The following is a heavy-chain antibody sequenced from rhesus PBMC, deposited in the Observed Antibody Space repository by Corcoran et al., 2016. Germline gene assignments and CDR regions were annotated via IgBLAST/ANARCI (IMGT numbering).Heavy chain of an antibody. D-gene: IGHD2-33*01. CDR2: INRGVGRT. J-gene: IGHJ1*01. CDR3: TTGLLLRSRYFEF. V-gene: IGHV3S42*01. Sequence: EVQLVESGGGLAKPGGSLRLSCAASGFTFSSYWMNWVRQTPGKGLEWISAINRGVGRTYYADSVKCRLTNSRDNTKNSLSRQMNSLRAEDTAVYYCTTGLLLRSRYFEFWGQGALVTVSS. CDR1: GFTFSSYW.